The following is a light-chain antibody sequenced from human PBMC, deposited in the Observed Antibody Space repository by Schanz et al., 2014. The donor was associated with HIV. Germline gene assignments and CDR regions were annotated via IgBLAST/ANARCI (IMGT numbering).Light chain of an antibody. Sequence: QSALTQPASVSGSPGQSITISCTGTSSDVGGYNYVSWYQQHPGKAPKLMIYEVSERPSGVPDRFSGSKSGNTASLTVSGLQADDEADYYCSSKGDINNFMVFGGGTKLTVL. CDR1: SSDVGGYNY. J-gene: IGLJ2*01. V-gene: IGLV2-8*01. CDR3: SSKGDINNFMV. CDR2: EVS.